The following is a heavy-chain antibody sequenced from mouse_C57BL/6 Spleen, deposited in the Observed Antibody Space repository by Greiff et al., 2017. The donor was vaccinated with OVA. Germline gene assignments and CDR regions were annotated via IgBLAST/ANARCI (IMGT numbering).Heavy chain of an antibody. J-gene: IGHJ1*03. V-gene: IGHV5-17*01. CDR2: ISSGSSTI. CDR3: ARGDYDYDDGDWYFDV. Sequence: DVHLVESGGGLVKPGGSLKLSCAASGFTFSDYGMHWVRQAPEKGLEWVAYISSGSSTIYYADTVKGRFTISRDNAKNTLFLQMTSLRSEDTAMYYCARGDYDYDDGDWYFDVWGTGTTVTVSS. D-gene: IGHD2-4*01. CDR1: GFTFSDYG.